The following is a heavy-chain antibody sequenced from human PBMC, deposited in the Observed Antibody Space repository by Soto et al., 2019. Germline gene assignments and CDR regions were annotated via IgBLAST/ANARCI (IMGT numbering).Heavy chain of an antibody. CDR3: AKDTLYYESSGYYETSGAFDI. CDR2: ISWNSGSI. D-gene: IGHD3-22*01. J-gene: IGHJ3*02. Sequence: EVQLVESGGGLVQPGRSLRLSCAASGFTFDDYAMHWVRQAPGKGLEWVSGISWNSGSIGYADSVKGRFTISRDNAKNALYLQMNSLRAEDTALYYCAKDTLYYESSGYYETSGAFDIWGQGTMVTVSS. CDR1: GFTFDDYA. V-gene: IGHV3-9*01.